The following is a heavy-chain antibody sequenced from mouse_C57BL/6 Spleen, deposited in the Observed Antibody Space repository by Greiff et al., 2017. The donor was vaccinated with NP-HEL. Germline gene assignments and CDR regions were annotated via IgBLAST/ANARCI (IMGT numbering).Heavy chain of an antibody. J-gene: IGHJ4*01. CDR3: ARPGITTVVMDY. V-gene: IGHV5-17*01. D-gene: IGHD1-1*01. CDR2: ISSGSSAI. CDR1: GFTFSDYG. Sequence: EVMLVESGGGLVKPGGSLKLSCAASGFTFSDYGMHWVRQAPEKGLEWVAYISSGSSAIYYADTVKGRFTISRDNAKNTLFLQMTSLRSEDTAMYYCARPGITTVVMDYWGQGTSVTVSS.